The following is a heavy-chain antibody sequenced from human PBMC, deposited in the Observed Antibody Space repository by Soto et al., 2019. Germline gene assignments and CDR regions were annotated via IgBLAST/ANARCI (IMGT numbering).Heavy chain of an antibody. CDR3: ARSVADPPYYYYYGMDV. CDR2: IDPSDSYT. CDR1: GYSFTSYW. V-gene: IGHV5-10-1*01. D-gene: IGHD6-19*01. J-gene: IGHJ6*02. Sequence: GESLKISCKGSGYSFTSYWISWVRQMPGKGLEWMGRIDPSDSYTNYSPSFQGHVTISADKSISTVYLQWSSLKASDTAMYYCARSVADPPYYYYYGMDVWGQGTTVTVSS.